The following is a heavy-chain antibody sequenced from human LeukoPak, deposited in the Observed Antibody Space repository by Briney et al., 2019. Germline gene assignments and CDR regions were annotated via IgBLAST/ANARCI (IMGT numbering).Heavy chain of an antibody. CDR2: ISSSSSYI. CDR3: ATPPRRDYGDYFDF. D-gene: IGHD4-17*01. J-gene: IGHJ4*02. V-gene: IGHV3-21*01. Sequence: GGSLRLSCAASGFTFSSYSMNWVRQAPGKGLEWVSSISSSSSYIYYADSVKGRFTISRDNAKNSLYLQMNSLRAEDTAVYYCATPPRRDYGDYFDFRGQGTLVNV. CDR1: GFTFSSYS.